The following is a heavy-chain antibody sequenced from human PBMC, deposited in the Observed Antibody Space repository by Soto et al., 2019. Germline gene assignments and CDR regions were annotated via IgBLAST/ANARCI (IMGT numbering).Heavy chain of an antibody. D-gene: IGHD2-21*01. CDR2: INAGNGST. CDR3: ARDLWCLLLDY. CDR1: GYTFTSYA. Sequence: ASGTVSSKSSGYTFTSYAMHCVRQAPGQRREWMGWINAGNGSTKYSQKFQSRVTITRYTSASTAYMDLCSLICEGAAVYYCARDLWCLLLDYWGQGTLVTVSS. J-gene: IGHJ4*02. V-gene: IGHV1-3*01.